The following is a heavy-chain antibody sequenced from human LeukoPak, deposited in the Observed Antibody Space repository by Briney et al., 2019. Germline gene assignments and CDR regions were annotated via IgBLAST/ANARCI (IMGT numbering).Heavy chain of an antibody. CDR1: GFTFGTYG. V-gene: IGHV3-48*03. CDR3: ARDLWVVTTPGQTFDS. D-gene: IGHD3-22*01. Sequence: PGGFLRLSCAASGFTFGTYGMNWVRQAPGKGLEWLSYISSSGGTTFYADSVKGRFTISRDDAKNSLFLQIDSLRAEDSAVYYCARDLWVVTTPGQTFDSWGQGTLVAVSS. CDR2: ISSSGGTT. J-gene: IGHJ4*02.